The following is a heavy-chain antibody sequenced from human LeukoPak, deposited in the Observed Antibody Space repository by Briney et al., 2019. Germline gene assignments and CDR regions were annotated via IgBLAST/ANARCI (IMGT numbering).Heavy chain of an antibody. CDR3: ARDGSGTGWYYFDY. Sequence: PSETLSLTCTVSGGSVSSNNYYWGWIRQPPGKGLEWIGSIYYSGSTYYNPSLKSRVTISVDTSKNQFSLRLSSVTAADTAVYYCARDGSGTGWYYFDYWGQGTLVTVSS. J-gene: IGHJ4*02. D-gene: IGHD6-19*01. V-gene: IGHV4-39*07. CDR1: GGSVSSNNYY. CDR2: IYYSGST.